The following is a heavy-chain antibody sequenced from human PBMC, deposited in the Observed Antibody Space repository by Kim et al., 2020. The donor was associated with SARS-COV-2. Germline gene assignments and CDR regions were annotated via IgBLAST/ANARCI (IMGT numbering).Heavy chain of an antibody. D-gene: IGHD3-22*01. V-gene: IGHV3-21*01. CDR1: GFTFSSYS. CDR2: ISSSSSYI. Sequence: GGSLRLSCAASGFTFSSYSMNWVRQAPGKGLEWVSSISSSSSYIYYADSVKGRFTISRDNAKNSLYLQMNSLRAEDTAVYYCARDLYYYDSSGLVRAFDPWGQGTLVTVSS. CDR3: ARDLYYYDSSGLVRAFDP. J-gene: IGHJ5*02.